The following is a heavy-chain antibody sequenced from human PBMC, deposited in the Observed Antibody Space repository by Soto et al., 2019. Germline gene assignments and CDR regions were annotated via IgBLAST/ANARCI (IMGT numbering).Heavy chain of an antibody. D-gene: IGHD1-1*01. J-gene: IGHJ4*02. CDR2: ISTHNGKT. CDR1: GYTFTSYG. Sequence: QVHLVQSGAEVKKPGASVKVSCKASGYTFTSYGITWVRQAPGQGLEWMGWISTHNGKTDYEQKIQGRVIVTRYTSTSTAYMELRSLISDDTAVYYCARGRYGDYWGQGALVTVSS. V-gene: IGHV1-18*01. CDR3: ARGRYGDY.